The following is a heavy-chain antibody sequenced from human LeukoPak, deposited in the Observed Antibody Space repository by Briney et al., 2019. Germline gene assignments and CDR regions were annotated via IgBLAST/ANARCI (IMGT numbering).Heavy chain of an antibody. D-gene: IGHD5-12*01. Sequence: SVKVSCKASGYTFTSYGISWVRQAPGQGLEWMGGIIPIFGTANYAQKFQGRVTITADESTSTAYMELSSLRSEDTAVYYCARASDSGYERYYYGMDVWGQGTTVTVSS. J-gene: IGHJ6*02. CDR2: IIPIFGTA. CDR1: GYTFTSYG. CDR3: ARASDSGYERYYYGMDV. V-gene: IGHV1-69*13.